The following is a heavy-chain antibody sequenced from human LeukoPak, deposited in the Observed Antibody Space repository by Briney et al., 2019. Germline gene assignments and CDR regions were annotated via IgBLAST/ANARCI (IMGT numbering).Heavy chain of an antibody. V-gene: IGHV3-7*01. Sequence: GGSLRLSCAASGFTFSSYWMSWVRQAPGKGLEWVANIKQEGSEKYYVDSVKGRFTISRDNAKNSLYLQMNSLRAEDTAVYYCAREELLGAYYYGMDVWGQGTTVTVSS. D-gene: IGHD1-26*01. J-gene: IGHJ6*02. CDR2: IKQEGSEK. CDR3: AREELLGAYYYGMDV. CDR1: GFTFSSYW.